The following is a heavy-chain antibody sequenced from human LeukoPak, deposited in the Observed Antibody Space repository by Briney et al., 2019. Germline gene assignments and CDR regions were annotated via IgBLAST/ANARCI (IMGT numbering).Heavy chain of an antibody. CDR2: INHSGST. V-gene: IGHV4-34*01. Sequence: SETLSLTGAVYGGSFSGYYWSWIRQPPGKGLEWIGEINHSGSTNYNPSLKSRVTISVDTSKNQFSLKLSSVTAADTAVYYCARAEDIVVVPAAKKGAYDYWGQGTLVTVSS. J-gene: IGHJ4*02. CDR3: ARAEDIVVVPAAKKGAYDY. D-gene: IGHD2-2*01. CDR1: GGSFSGYY.